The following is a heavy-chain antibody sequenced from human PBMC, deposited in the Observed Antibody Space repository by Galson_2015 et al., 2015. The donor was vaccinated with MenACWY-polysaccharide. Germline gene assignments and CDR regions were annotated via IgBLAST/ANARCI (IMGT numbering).Heavy chain of an antibody. CDR1: GYSFTSYW. D-gene: IGHD2-8*02. CDR2: IYPGDSDT. V-gene: IGHV5-51*06. Sequence: QSGAEVQKPGESLQISCKGSGYSFTSYWIGWVRQMPGKCLEWMGIIYPGDSDTRYSPSFQGQVTISADNSISTAYLQWSSLKASDTAMYYCARSGGTGTWRFYYYMEVWGKGTTVTVSS. J-gene: IGHJ6*03. CDR3: ARSGGTGTWRFYYYMEV.